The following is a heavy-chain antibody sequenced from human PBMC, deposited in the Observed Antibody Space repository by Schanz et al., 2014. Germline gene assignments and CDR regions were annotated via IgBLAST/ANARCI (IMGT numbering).Heavy chain of an antibody. CDR3: VKDLQRELLRDDHYYGMDV. CDR2: VCYDGSKK. J-gene: IGHJ6*02. CDR1: GFTFKNFG. D-gene: IGHD1-26*01. Sequence: QVQLVESGGGVVQPGGSLRLSCEASGFTFKNFGMHWVRQTPGKGLEWMAVVCYDGSKKYYADSVKGRFTTSRDNSKNTMYLQMNSLRAEDTAVYYCVKDLQRELLRDDHYYGMDVWGQGTTVTVSS. V-gene: IGHV3-33*06.